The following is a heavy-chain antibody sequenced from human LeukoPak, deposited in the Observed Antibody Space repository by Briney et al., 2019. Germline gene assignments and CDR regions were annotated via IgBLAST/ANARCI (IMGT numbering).Heavy chain of an antibody. CDR2: ISSSGSTI. Sequence: PGGSLRLSCAASGFTFSDYYMSWIRQAPGKGLEWVSYISSSGSTIYYADSVKGRFAISRDNAKNSLYLQMNSLRAEDTAVYYCARRHYYYYYMDVWGKGTTVTVSS. CDR3: ARRHYYYYYMDV. V-gene: IGHV3-11*01. J-gene: IGHJ6*03. CDR1: GFTFSDYY.